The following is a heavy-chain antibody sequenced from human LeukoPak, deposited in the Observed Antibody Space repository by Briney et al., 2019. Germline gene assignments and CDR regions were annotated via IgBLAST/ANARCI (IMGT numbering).Heavy chain of an antibody. J-gene: IGHJ4*02. CDR1: GFTFSRYE. V-gene: IGHV3-48*03. D-gene: IGHD6-6*01. Sequence: SGGSLRLSRAASGFTFSRYEMNWVRQAPGKGLEWVSYISSSGNIIYYADSVKGRFTISRDNAKNSLFLQMNSLRAEDTAIYYCARLVSRISSYWGQGTLVTVSS. CDR3: ARLVSRISSY. CDR2: ISSSGNII.